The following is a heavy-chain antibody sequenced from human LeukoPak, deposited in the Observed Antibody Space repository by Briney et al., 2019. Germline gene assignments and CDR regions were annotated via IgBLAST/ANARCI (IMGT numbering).Heavy chain of an antibody. Sequence: PSETLSLTCSVSGGSINGYSWGWVRQPPGKGLECIGYMFDRGSPNHHPSLQNRVTTSVDTSKNEFSLSLTSVTAADTAVYYCARRIQLLSYWHFDLWGRGTLVTVSS. CDR1: GGSINGYS. J-gene: IGHJ2*01. CDR2: MFDRGSP. CDR3: ARRIQLLSYWHFDL. V-gene: IGHV4-4*09. D-gene: IGHD5-18*01.